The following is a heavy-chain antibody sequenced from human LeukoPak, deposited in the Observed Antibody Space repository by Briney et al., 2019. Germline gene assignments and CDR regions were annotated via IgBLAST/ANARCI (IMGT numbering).Heavy chain of an antibody. D-gene: IGHD1-26*01. V-gene: IGHV3-74*01. J-gene: IGHJ3*02. Sequence: PGGSLRLSFAASRFTFSNYWMHWVRQGPGKGLVWVSRISGDGRITRNADSVKGRFFISRDNAKNTLYLQMNSLRAEDAAVYYCARGGSPPEALGDTFDIWGQETMVTVSS. CDR1: RFTFSNYW. CDR3: ARGGSPPEALGDTFDI. CDR2: ISGDGRIT.